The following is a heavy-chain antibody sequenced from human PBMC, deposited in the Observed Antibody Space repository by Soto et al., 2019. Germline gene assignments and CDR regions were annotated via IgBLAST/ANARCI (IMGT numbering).Heavy chain of an antibody. V-gene: IGHV3-30*18. CDR1: GFTFSSYG. D-gene: IGHD3-3*02. J-gene: IGHJ4*02. Sequence: QVQLVESGGGVVQPGRSLRLSCAASGFTFSSYGMHWVRQAPGKGLEWVAVISYDGSNKYYADSVKGRFTISRDNSKNTLYLQMNSLRAEDTAVYYCAKDRTTGLVFSHPLDYWGQGTLVTVSS. CDR3: AKDRTTGLVFSHPLDY. CDR2: ISYDGSNK.